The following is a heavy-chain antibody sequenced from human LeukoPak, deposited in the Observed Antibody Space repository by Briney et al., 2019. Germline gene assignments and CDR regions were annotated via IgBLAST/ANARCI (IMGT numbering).Heavy chain of an antibody. Sequence: GGSLRLSCAASGFTFSSYAMSWVRQAPGKGLEWVSAISGSGGSTYYADSVKGRFTISRDNSKDTLYLQMNSLRAEDTAVYYCAKGTPSYCSGGSCYSDYFDYWGQGTLVTVSS. CDR3: AKGTPSYCSGGSCYSDYFDY. CDR2: ISGSGGST. CDR1: GFTFSSYA. D-gene: IGHD2-15*01. J-gene: IGHJ4*02. V-gene: IGHV3-23*01.